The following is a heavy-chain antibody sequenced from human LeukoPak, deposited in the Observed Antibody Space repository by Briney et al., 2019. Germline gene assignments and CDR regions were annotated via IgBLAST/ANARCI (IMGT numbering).Heavy chain of an antibody. Sequence: PGGSLRLSCVASGITFSNYAVSWVRQAPEKGLDWVSVISGSAHKIRYADSVKGRFTISRDNSKNTLYLQMNSLRAEDTAVYYCARDLWYWGQGTLVTVSS. J-gene: IGHJ4*02. CDR1: GITFSNYA. CDR2: ISGSAHKI. D-gene: IGHD3-10*01. V-gene: IGHV3-23*01. CDR3: ARDLWY.